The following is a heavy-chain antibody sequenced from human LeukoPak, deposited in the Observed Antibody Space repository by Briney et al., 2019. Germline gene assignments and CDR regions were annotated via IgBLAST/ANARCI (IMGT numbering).Heavy chain of an antibody. CDR2: INHSGST. V-gene: IGHV4-34*01. D-gene: IGHD4-17*01. J-gene: IGHJ4*02. Sequence: SETLSLTCAVYGGSFSGYYWNWMRQPPGKGLEWIGEINHSGSTNYNPSLKSRVTISVDTSKNQFSLKVSSATAADTAVYYCARAGGTTVTTHDYWGQGTLVTVSS. CDR1: GGSFSGYY. CDR3: ARAGGTTVTTHDY.